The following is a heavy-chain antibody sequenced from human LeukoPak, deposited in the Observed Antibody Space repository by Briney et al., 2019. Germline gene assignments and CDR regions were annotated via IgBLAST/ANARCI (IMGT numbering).Heavy chain of an antibody. V-gene: IGHV3-11*03. CDR2: MSGSGTYT. J-gene: IGHJ4*02. Sequence: GGSLRLFCAASGFVFSDYYMSWFRHARRKGLVCLAYMSGSGTYTDYADSVKVRFTISRDNAKNSLYLQMMNLGVEDTAIYHCATSPIGYCSYGSCAENQWGQGILGVVSS. CDR1: GFVFSDYY. CDR3: ATSPIGYCSYGSCAENQ. D-gene: IGHD5-18*01.